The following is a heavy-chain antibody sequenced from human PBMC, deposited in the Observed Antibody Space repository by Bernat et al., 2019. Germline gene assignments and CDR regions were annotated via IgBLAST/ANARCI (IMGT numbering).Heavy chain of an antibody. CDR3: ARGYGPEN. Sequence: EVQLVESGGALVQLGGSLRLSCVGSGFSFSGIWMTWVRQGPGKGLEWVANIKQDGSVQHYVDSVKGRFIISRDNTKNSLFLQMNSLRVDDTAVYYCARGYGPENWGQGTLVTVSS. D-gene: IGHD2-8*02. CDR2: IKQDGSVQ. CDR1: GFSFSGIW. J-gene: IGHJ1*01. V-gene: IGHV3-7*03.